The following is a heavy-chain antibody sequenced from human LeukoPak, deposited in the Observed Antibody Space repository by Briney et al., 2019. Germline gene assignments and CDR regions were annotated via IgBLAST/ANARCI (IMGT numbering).Heavy chain of an antibody. D-gene: IGHD3-10*01. V-gene: IGHV3-30-3*01. Sequence: GGSLRLSCAASGFTFSSYAMHWVRQAPGKGLEWVAVISYDGSNKCYADSVKGRFTISRDNSKNTLYLQMNSLRAEDTAVYYCAREGSGLHYYYYYGMDVWGQGTTVTVSS. J-gene: IGHJ6*02. CDR1: GFTFSSYA. CDR3: AREGSGLHYYYYYGMDV. CDR2: ISYDGSNK.